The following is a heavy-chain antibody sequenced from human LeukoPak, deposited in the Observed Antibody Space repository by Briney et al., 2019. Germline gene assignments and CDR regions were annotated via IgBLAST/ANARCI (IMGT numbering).Heavy chain of an antibody. CDR3: AKAMIVVGSRPFDY. CDR2: IKQDGSEK. Sequence: GGSLRLSCAASGFTFSSYWMSWVRQAPGKGLEWVANIKQDGSEKYYVDSVKGRFTISRDNAKNSLYLQMNSLRAEDTAVYYCAKAMIVVGSRPFDYWGQGTLVTVSS. CDR1: GFTFSSYW. V-gene: IGHV3-7*01. J-gene: IGHJ4*02. D-gene: IGHD3-22*01.